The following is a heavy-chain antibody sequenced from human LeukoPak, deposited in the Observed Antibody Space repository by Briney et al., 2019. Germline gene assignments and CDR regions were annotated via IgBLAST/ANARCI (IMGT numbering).Heavy chain of an antibody. CDR1: GFTFSSYG. D-gene: IGHD2-2*01. CDR2: IRYDGSNK. Sequence: PGGSLRLSCAASGFTFSSYGMHWVRQAPGKGLEWVAFIRYDGSNKYYADSVKGRFTISRDNSKNMLYLQMNSLRAEDTAVYDCAKDGIGYCSSTSCYAWAYCDYWGQGTLVTVSS. CDR3: AKDGIGYCSSTSCYAWAYCDY. J-gene: IGHJ4*02. V-gene: IGHV3-30*02.